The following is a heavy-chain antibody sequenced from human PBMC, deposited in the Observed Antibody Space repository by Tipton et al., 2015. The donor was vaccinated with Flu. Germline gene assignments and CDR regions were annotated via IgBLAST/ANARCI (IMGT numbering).Heavy chain of an antibody. CDR1: GDSFSNDYF. Sequence: TLSLTCAVSGDSFSNDYFWGWIRQPPGKGLEWIATIHRSGTTYYNPSLKGRVTISVDTSKNQFSLEMRSVTAADMAVYYCARRDFSNYVSDPKNWFDRWGRGTLVTVSS. CDR2: IHRSGTT. CDR3: ARRDFSNYVSDPKNWFDR. V-gene: IGHV4-38-2*01. D-gene: IGHD4-11*01. J-gene: IGHJ5*02.